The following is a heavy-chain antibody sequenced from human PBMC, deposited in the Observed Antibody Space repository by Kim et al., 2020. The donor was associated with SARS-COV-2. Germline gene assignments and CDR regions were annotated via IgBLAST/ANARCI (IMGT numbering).Heavy chain of an antibody. J-gene: IGHJ4*02. Sequence: GGSLRLSCAASGFTFSSYAMHWVRQAPGKGLEWVAVISYDGSNKYYADSVKGRFTISRDNSKNTLYLQMNSLRAEDTAVYYCARDLPPPIGSPFDYWGQGTLVTVSS. CDR2: ISYDGSNK. D-gene: IGHD1-26*01. V-gene: IGHV3-30-3*01. CDR3: ARDLPPPIGSPFDY. CDR1: GFTFSSYA.